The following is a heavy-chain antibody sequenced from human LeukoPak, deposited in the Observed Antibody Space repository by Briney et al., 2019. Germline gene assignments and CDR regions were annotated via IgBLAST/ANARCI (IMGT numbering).Heavy chain of an antibody. J-gene: IGHJ4*02. D-gene: IGHD3-22*01. CDR3: AREPTAMVHSTYYYDSSGYYDY. CDR2: INPSGGST. V-gene: IGHV1-46*01. Sequence: ASVKVSCKASGYTFTSYYMHWVRQAPGQGLEWMGIINPSGGSTSYAQKFQGRVTMTRDTSTSTVYMELSSLRSEDTAVYYCAREPTAMVHSTYYYDSSGYYDYWGQGTLVTVSS. CDR1: GYTFTSYY.